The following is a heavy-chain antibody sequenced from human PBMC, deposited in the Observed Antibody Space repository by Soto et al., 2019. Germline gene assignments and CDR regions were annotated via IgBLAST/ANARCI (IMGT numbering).Heavy chain of an antibody. D-gene: IGHD3-22*01. Sequence: EVQLVESGGGLVQPGGSRRLSCAASGFTSSSYWFHWVRQVPGKGLVWVSGISNDGSSTNYADSVKGRFTISRDNAKNTVYLQMNSLRAEDTAVYYCARDTYYYDSSDHFSADAFDIWGQGTMVTVSS. CDR3: ARDTYYYDSSDHFSADAFDI. V-gene: IGHV3-74*01. J-gene: IGHJ3*02. CDR2: ISNDGSST. CDR1: GFTSSSYW.